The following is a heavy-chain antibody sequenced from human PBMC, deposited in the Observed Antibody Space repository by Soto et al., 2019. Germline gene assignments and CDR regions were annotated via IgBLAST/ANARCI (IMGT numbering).Heavy chain of an antibody. Sequence: ASVKVSCKASGYTFTSYGISWVRQAPGQGLEWMGWISAYNGNTNYAQKLQGRVTMTTDTSTSTAYMELRSLRSDDTAVYYCARDPGYSYGWGHYHYYGMDVWGQGTTVTVSS. CDR1: GYTFTSYG. V-gene: IGHV1-18*04. D-gene: IGHD5-18*01. CDR3: ARDPGYSYGWGHYHYYGMDV. CDR2: ISAYNGNT. J-gene: IGHJ6*02.